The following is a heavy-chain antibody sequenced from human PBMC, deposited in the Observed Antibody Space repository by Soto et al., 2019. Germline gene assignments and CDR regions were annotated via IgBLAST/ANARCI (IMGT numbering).Heavy chain of an antibody. D-gene: IGHD2-15*01. Sequence: QVQLLESGPGLVKPSGTLSLTCGVSGDSIYRSYWWSWVRLPPGKGPEWIGEIFHTGTTNYNPSLKSRLTMSVDKSKKEISLKLASVTAADTAVYFCARSARYGVVGDSWGQGTGVTVSS. CDR3: ARSARYGVVGDS. V-gene: IGHV4-4*02. CDR2: IFHTGTT. CDR1: GDSIYRSYW. J-gene: IGHJ4*02.